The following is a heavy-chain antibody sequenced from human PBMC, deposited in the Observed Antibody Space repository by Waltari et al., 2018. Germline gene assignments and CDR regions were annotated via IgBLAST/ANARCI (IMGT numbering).Heavy chain of an antibody. D-gene: IGHD1-26*01. CDR2: AYERGTT. Sequence: QVQLQQWGTGLLRPSETLSLTCAVHDGSFLGFYLTWLRPSPGGGLGWYGEAYERGTTKYSPSLKSRLTVSVDTSKRQFSLKLSSVTAADTAFYYCARGLRSHSAAWWEGITFDSWGQGSLVTVSS. CDR1: DGSFLGFY. J-gene: IGHJ4*02. V-gene: IGHV4-34*02. CDR3: ARGLRSHSAAWWEGITFDS.